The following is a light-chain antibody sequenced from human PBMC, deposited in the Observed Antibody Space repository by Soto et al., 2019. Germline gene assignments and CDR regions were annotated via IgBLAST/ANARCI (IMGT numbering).Light chain of an antibody. Sequence: PGERATLSCRASQSVRSTSLAWYQQKPGQAPRLFIYGASSRATGIPDRFSGGGSGTDFTLTISRLEPEDFAVYYCQHYGSSPPITFGQGTRLEIK. CDR3: QHYGSSPPIT. CDR1: QSVRSTS. V-gene: IGKV3-20*01. CDR2: GAS. J-gene: IGKJ5*01.